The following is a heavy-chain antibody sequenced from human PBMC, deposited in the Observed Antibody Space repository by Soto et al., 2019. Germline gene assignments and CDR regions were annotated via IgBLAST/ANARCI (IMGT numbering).Heavy chain of an antibody. V-gene: IGHV4-34*01. CDR2: INHSGSP. CDR3: ATANWSLHYFDP. CDR1: GGSFSGYY. J-gene: IGHJ5*02. D-gene: IGHD1-1*01. Sequence: SETLSLTCAVYGGSFSGYYWSWLRQPPGKGLEWIGEINHSGSPNYNPSLKSRVTISVDTSKNQFSLKMTSVTAADTAVYYCATANWSLHYFDPWGQGTLVTVSS.